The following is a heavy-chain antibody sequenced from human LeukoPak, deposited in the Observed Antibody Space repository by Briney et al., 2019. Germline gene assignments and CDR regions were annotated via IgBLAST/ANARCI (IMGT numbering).Heavy chain of an antibody. D-gene: IGHD3-10*01. CDR2: LYHSGTT. Sequence: TSETLSLTCTVSGGSISSYYWSWIRQPPGKGLEWIGSLYHSGTTYYNPSLKSRVTIPLDTSKNQFSLRLSSVTAADTAVYYCARDRGPGSGASDYWGQGTLVTVSS. J-gene: IGHJ4*02. CDR1: GGSISSYY. V-gene: IGHV4-59*12. CDR3: ARDRGPGSGASDY.